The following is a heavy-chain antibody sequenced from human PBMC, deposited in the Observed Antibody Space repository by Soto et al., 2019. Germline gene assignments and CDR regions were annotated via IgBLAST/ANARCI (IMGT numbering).Heavy chain of an antibody. CDR1: SGSFSGYY. Sequence: SETLSLTCAVYSGSFSGYYWSWIRQPPGKGLEWIGEINHSGSTNHNPSLKSRVTISVDTPKNQFSLKLSSVTAADTAVYYCARGITMVRGVIIGYYHGMDVWGQGTTVTVSS. CDR2: INHSGST. V-gene: IGHV4-34*01. CDR3: ARGITMVRGVIIGYYHGMDV. D-gene: IGHD3-10*01. J-gene: IGHJ6*02.